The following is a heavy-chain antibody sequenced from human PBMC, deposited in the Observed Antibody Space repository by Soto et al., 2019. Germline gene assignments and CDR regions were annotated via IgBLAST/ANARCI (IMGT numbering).Heavy chain of an antibody. V-gene: IGHV3-23*01. J-gene: IGHJ5*01. CDR2: IRGSGGGT. CDR3: AKDYVVMFGGPIGS. Sequence: EVQLLESGGGLVQPGGSLRLSCSASGFKFSTYAMSWVRQAPGKGLEWVSTIRGSGGGTSYADSVKGRFTISRDNAKNTLWLRMSSLGVEDTALYYCAKDYVVMFGGPIGSWGHGTLLSVSS. D-gene: IGHD3-16*01. CDR1: GFKFSTYA.